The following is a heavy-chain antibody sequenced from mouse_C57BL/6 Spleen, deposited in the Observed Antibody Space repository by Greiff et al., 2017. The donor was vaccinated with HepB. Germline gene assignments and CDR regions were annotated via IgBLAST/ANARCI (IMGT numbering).Heavy chain of an antibody. V-gene: IGHV1-50*01. J-gene: IGHJ4*01. CDR2: IDPSDSYT. CDR3: APYAMDY. Sequence: QVQLKQPGAELVKPGASVKLSCKASGYTFTSYWMQWVKQRPGQGLEWIGEIDPSDSYTNYNQKFKGKATLTVDTSSSTAYMQLSSLTSEDSAVYYCAPYAMDYWGQGTSVTVSS. CDR1: GYTFTSYW.